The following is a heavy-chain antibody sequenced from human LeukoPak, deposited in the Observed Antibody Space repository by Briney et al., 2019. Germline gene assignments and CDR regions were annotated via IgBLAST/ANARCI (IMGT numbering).Heavy chain of an antibody. CDR2: IKQDGGEK. Sequence: GGSLRLFCAASGFPFSSYWMSWVRQAPGKGLEWVANIKQDGGEKYYVDSVKGRFTISRDNAKNSLYLRINSLRVEDTAVYYCAREDHSNYNYWGQGTLVTVSS. V-gene: IGHV3-7*01. CDR3: AREDHSNYNY. CDR1: GFPFSSYW. D-gene: IGHD4-11*01. J-gene: IGHJ4*02.